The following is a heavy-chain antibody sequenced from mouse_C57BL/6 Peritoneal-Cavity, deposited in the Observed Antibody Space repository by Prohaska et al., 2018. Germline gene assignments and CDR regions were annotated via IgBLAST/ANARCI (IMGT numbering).Heavy chain of an antibody. CDR3: ARLLPFAY. J-gene: IGHJ3*01. CDR1: GFTFSDYG. V-gene: IGHV5-17*01. CDR2: ISSGSSTI. Sequence: GFTFSDYGMHWVRQAPEKGLEWVAYISSGSSTIDYADTVKGRFTISRDNAKNTLFLQMTSLRSEDTAMYYCARLLPFAYWGQGTLVTVSA.